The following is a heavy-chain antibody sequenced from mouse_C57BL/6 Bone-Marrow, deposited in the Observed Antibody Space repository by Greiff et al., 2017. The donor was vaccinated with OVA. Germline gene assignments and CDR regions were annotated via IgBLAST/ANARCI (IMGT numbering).Heavy chain of an antibody. D-gene: IGHD2-12*01. CDR2: IYPGSGNT. CDR3: ARKAYYTSFDY. V-gene: IGHV1-76*01. J-gene: IGHJ2*01. Sequence: VKVVESGAELVRPGASVKLSCKASGYTFTDYYINWVKQRPGQGLEWIARIYPGSGNTYYNEKFKGKATLTAEKSSSTAYMQLSSLTSEDSAVYFCARKAYYTSFDYWGQGTTLTVSS. CDR1: GYTFTDYY.